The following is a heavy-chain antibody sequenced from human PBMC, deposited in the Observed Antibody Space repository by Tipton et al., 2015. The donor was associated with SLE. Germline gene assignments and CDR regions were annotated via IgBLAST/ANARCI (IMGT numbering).Heavy chain of an antibody. D-gene: IGHD6-13*01. CDR3: ARVERAARGFDY. V-gene: IGHV4-34*09. J-gene: IGHJ4*02. CDR1: GGSFSGYY. CDR2: IYYSGST. Sequence: TLSLTCAVYGGSFSGYYWSWIRQPPGKGLEWIGYIYYSGSTYYNPSLKSRVTISVDTSKNQFSLKLSSVTAAGSAVYYCARVERAARGFDYWGQGTLVTVSS.